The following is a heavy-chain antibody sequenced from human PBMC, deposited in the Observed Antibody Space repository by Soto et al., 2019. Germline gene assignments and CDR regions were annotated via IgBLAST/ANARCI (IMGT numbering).Heavy chain of an antibody. V-gene: IGHV4-59*08. CDR1: GGSISSYY. J-gene: IGHJ4*02. Sequence: PSETLSLTCTVSGGSISSYYWSWTRQPPGKGLEWIGYIYYSGSTNYNPSLKSRVTISVDTSKNQFSLKLSSVTAADTAVYYCARQKDSGWHFDYWGQGTLVTVS. D-gene: IGHD6-19*01. CDR3: ARQKDSGWHFDY. CDR2: IYYSGST.